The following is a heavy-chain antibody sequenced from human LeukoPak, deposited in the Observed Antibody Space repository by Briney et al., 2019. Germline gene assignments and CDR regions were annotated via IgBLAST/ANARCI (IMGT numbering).Heavy chain of an antibody. V-gene: IGHV4-4*07. CDR2: IHTSGST. Sequence: PSETLSLTCTVSGGSISNYHWTWIRQPAGKGLEWIGQIHTSGSTNYNPPLKSRVTMSIDTPENQVSLTIRSVTAADTAVYYCARRGIRSGWSFDFWGQGALVTVSS. CDR3: ARRGIRSGWSFDF. D-gene: IGHD6-19*01. CDR1: GGSISNYH. J-gene: IGHJ4*02.